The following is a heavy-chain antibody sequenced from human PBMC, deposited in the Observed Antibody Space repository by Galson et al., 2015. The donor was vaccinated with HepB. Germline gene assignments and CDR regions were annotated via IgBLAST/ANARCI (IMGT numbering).Heavy chain of an antibody. CDR2: ISGSGGRT. CDR1: GFRFSNYA. CDR3: AETGDITFPPGTLSWGPKTYLVPHYMGV. J-gene: IGHJ6*03. Sequence: SLRLSCAASGFRFSNYAMSWVRQAPGKGLEWVSVISGSGGRTYYADSVQGRFTISRDNSKSTLYLYMSSLRAEDTAVYYCAETGDITFPPGTLSWGPKTYLVPHYMGVWGKGTTVIVSS. D-gene: IGHD3-10*01. V-gene: IGHV3-23*01.